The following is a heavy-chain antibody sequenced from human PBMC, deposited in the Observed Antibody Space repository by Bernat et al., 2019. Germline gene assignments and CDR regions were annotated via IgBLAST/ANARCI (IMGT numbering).Heavy chain of an antibody. CDR1: GFTFSSYA. CDR2: ISGSGGST. CDR3: AKEVGNIDYDSSGYVLTSDY. D-gene: IGHD3-22*01. V-gene: IGHV3-23*01. Sequence: EVQLLESGGGLVQPGGSLRLSCAASGFTFSSYAMSWVRQAPGKGLEWVSAISGSGGSTYYADSVKGRFTISRDNSKNTLYLQMNSLRAEDTAVYYCAKEVGNIDYDSSGYVLTSDYWGQGTLVTVSS. J-gene: IGHJ4*02.